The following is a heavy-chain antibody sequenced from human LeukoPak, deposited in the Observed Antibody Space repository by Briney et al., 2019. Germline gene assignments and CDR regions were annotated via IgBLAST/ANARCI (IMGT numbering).Heavy chain of an antibody. CDR3: ARRGSSSSPYYYGMDV. D-gene: IGHD6-6*01. CDR1: GYTFTGYY. CDR2: INPNSGGT. V-gene: IGHV1-2*04. J-gene: IGHJ6*02. Sequence: ASVKVSCKASGYTFTGYYMHWVRQAPGQGLEWMGWINPNSGGTNYAQKFQGWATMTRDTSISTAYMELSRLRSDDTAVYYCARRGSSSSPYYYGMDVWGQGTTVTVSS.